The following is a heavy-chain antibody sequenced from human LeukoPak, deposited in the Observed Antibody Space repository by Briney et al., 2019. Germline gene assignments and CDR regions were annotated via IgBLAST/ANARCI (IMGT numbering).Heavy chain of an antibody. J-gene: IGHJ6*02. Sequence: EASVKVSCKASGYTFTSYGISWVRQAPGQGLEWMGWISAYNGNTNYAQKLQGRVTITTDTSTSTAYMELRSLRSDDTAVYYCARVAVGDYYYGMDVWGQGTTVTVSS. CDR1: GYTFTSYG. CDR3: ARVAVGDYYYGMDV. CDR2: ISAYNGNT. V-gene: IGHV1-18*01.